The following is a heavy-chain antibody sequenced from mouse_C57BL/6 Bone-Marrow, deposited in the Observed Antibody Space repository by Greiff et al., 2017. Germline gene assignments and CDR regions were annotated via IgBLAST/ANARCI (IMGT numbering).Heavy chain of an antibody. J-gene: IGHJ4*01. CDR3: ARIWFLYYYAMDY. D-gene: IGHD2-3*01. CDR2: ISYDGSN. Sequence: EVKLQESGPGLVKPSQSLSLTCSVTGYSITSGYYWNWIRQFPGNKLEWMGYISYDGSNNYNPSLKNRISITRDTSKNQFFLKLNSVTTEDTATYYCARIWFLYYYAMDYWGQGTSVTVSS. CDR1: GYSITSGYY. V-gene: IGHV3-6*01.